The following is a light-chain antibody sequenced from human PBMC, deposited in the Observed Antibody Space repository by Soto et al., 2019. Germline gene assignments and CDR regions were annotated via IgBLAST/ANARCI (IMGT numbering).Light chain of an antibody. J-gene: IGKJ1*01. V-gene: IGKV1-5*01. CDR2: DAS. CDR1: QSISSW. CDR3: QQYNSYSGT. Sequence: DIQMTQSPSTLSASVGDRVTITCRASQSISSWLAWYQQKPGKAPKLLIYDASSLESGVPSRFSGSGSGTEFTLNISSLQPDDFANYYCQQYNSYSGTFGQGTKVEL.